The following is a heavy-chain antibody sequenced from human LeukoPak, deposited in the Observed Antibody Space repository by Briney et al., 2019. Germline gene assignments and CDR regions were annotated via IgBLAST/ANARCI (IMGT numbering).Heavy chain of an antibody. V-gene: IGHV4-34*01. J-gene: IGHJ4*02. CDR1: GGSFRGYY. D-gene: IGHD5-12*01. CDR2: INHSGIT. CDR3: ARAATDSGYDWTTFDY. Sequence: SETLSLTCAVYGGSFRGYYWSWIRQPPGKGLEWIGEINHSGITNYNPSLKSRVTISVDTSKNQFPLKLNSVTAADTALYYCARAATDSGYDWTTFDYWGQGPLVTVSS.